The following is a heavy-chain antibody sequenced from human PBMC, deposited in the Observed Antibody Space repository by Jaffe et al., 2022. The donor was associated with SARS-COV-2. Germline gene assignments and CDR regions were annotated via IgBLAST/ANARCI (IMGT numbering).Heavy chain of an antibody. CDR1: GYTFTGYY. Sequence: QVQLVQSGAEVKKPGASVKVSCKASGYTFTGYYMHWVRQAPGQGLEWMGWINPNSGGTNYAQKFQGRVTMTRDTSISTAYMELSRLRSDDTAVYYCAREGGDDNYYYGMDVWGQGTTVTVSS. D-gene: IGHD4-17*01. J-gene: IGHJ6*02. V-gene: IGHV1-2*02. CDR2: INPNSGGT. CDR3: AREGGDDNYYYGMDV.